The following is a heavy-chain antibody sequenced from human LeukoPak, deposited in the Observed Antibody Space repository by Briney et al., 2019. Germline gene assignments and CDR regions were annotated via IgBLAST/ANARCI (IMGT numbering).Heavy chain of an antibody. D-gene: IGHD3-10*01. V-gene: IGHV4-39*07. J-gene: IGHJ4*02. Sequence: SETLSLTCTVSGDSISGSTYYWCWIRQPPGKGLEWIGSIHYSGSTQYNPSLKSRVSTSVDTSKNQFSLKVTSVTAADTAVYYCARGRGGELFHNYWGQGSLVTVSS. CDR2: IHYSGST. CDR3: ARGRGGELFHNY. CDR1: GDSISGSTYY.